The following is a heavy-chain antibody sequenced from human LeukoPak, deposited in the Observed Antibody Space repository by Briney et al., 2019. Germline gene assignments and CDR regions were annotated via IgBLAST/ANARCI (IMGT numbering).Heavy chain of an antibody. J-gene: IGHJ6*02. Sequence: ASVEVSCKASGGTFSSYAISWVRQAPGQGLEWMGRIIPIFGIANYAQKFQGRVTITADKSTSTAYMELSSLRSEDTAVYYCARAEGYNEKGDDSYGMDVWGQGTTVTVSS. CDR2: IIPIFGIA. D-gene: IGHD5-24*01. CDR1: GGTFSSYA. CDR3: ARAEGYNEKGDDSYGMDV. V-gene: IGHV1-69*04.